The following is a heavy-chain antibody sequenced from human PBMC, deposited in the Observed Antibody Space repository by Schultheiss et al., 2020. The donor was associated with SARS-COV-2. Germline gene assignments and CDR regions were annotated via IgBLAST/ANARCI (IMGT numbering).Heavy chain of an antibody. V-gene: IGHV3-7*01. CDR3: ARGFGSHPIDY. J-gene: IGHJ4*02. Sequence: GGSLRLSCTASGFTFGDYAMSWFRQAPGKGLEWVANIKQDGSEKYYVDSVKGRFTISRDNAKNSLYLQMNSLRAEDTAVYYCARGFGSHPIDYWGQGTLVTVSS. D-gene: IGHD1-26*01. CDR2: IKQDGSEK. CDR1: GFTFGDYA.